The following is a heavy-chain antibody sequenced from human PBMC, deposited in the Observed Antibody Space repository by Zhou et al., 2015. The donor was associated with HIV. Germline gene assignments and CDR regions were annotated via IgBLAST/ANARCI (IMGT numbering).Heavy chain of an antibody. CDR1: GGTFSSYA. D-gene: IGHD2-15*01. CDR2: IIPIFGTA. V-gene: IGHV1-69*06. CDR3: ARDIDCSGGSCYFDAFDI. Sequence: QVQLVQSGAEVQKPGSSVKVSCKASGGTFSSYAISWVRQAPGQGLEWMGGIIPIFGTANYAQKFQGRATITADKSTSTAYMELSSLRSEDTAVYYCARDIDCSGGSCYFDAFDIWGQGTMVTVSS. J-gene: IGHJ3*02.